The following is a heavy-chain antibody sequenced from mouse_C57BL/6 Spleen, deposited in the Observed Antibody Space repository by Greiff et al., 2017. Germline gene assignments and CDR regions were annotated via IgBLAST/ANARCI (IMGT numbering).Heavy chain of an antibody. CDR1: GYTFTSYW. Sequence: VQLQQPGTELVKPGASVKLSCKASGYTFTSYWMHWVKQRPGQGLEWIGNINPSNGGTNYNEKFKSKATLTVDKSSRTAYMQLSSLTSEDSAVYYCARTTTVVARGAYYYAMDYWGQGTSVTVSS. CDR2: INPSNGGT. J-gene: IGHJ4*01. CDR3: ARTTTVVARGAYYYAMDY. V-gene: IGHV1-53*01. D-gene: IGHD1-1*01.